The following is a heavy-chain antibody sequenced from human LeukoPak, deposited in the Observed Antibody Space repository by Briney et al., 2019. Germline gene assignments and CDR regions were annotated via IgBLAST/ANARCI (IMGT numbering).Heavy chain of an antibody. Sequence: GGSLRLSCAASGFTFSSYGMHWVRQAPGKGLEWVAVISYDGSNKYYADSVKGRFTISRDNSKNTLYLQVNSLRAEDTAVYYCARSYSYGGIHYWGQGTLVTVSS. J-gene: IGHJ4*02. CDR3: ARSYSYGGIHY. CDR2: ISYDGSNK. CDR1: GFTFSSYG. D-gene: IGHD5-18*01. V-gene: IGHV3-30*03.